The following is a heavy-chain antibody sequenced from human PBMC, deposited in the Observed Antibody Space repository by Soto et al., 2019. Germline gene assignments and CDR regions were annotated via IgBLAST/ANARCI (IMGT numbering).Heavy chain of an antibody. CDR3: ARAQDFWSGYDAFDI. V-gene: IGHV1-2*04. CDR1: GYTFTGYY. D-gene: IGHD3-3*01. CDR2: INPNSGGT. J-gene: IGHJ3*02. Sequence: ASVKVSCKASGYTFTGYYMHWVRQAPGQGLEWMGWINPNSGGTNYAQKFQGWVTMTRDTSISTAYMELSRLRSDDTAVYYCARAQDFWSGYDAFDIWGQGTMVTVSS.